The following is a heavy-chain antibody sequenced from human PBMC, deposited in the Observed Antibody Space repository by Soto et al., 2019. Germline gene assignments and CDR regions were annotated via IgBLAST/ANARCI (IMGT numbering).Heavy chain of an antibody. J-gene: IGHJ4*02. Sequence: ASVKVSWKACETTFIGYYVNLVRQVPGQGLEWMGCISPYSGDRDSSQQFQGRVAMTRDTTTRTGYMELSRLTSDDTTVYYCSWAGPTRIFDHWGQGALVTVSS. D-gene: IGHD1-1*01. CDR3: SWAGPTRIFDH. CDR2: ISPYSGDR. V-gene: IGHV1-2*02. CDR1: ETTFIGYY.